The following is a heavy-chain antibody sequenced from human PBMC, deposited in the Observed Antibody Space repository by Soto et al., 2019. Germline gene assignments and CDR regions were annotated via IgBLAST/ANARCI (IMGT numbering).Heavy chain of an antibody. D-gene: IGHD3-22*01. Sequence: GGSLRLSCSASGFTFSSYAMHWVRQAPGKGLEYVSAISSNGGSTYYADSVKGRFTISRDNSKNTLYLQMSSLRAEDTAVYYCVKDHGATDSSGYHFPYYGMDVWGQGTTVTVSS. J-gene: IGHJ6*02. V-gene: IGHV3-64D*08. CDR3: VKDHGATDSSGYHFPYYGMDV. CDR1: GFTFSSYA. CDR2: ISSNGGST.